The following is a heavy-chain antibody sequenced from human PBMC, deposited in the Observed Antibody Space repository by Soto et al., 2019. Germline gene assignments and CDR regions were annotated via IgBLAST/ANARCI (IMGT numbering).Heavy chain of an antibody. D-gene: IGHD3-10*01. CDR3: ARFAMVRPNDY. V-gene: IGHV1-18*01. J-gene: IGHJ4*02. CDR1: GYIFTTYG. Sequence: QDHLVQSGAEVKKPGASVKVSCKASGYIFTTYGISWVRQAPGQGLEWMGWISAYNGNTNYAQKFQGRVTMTTDASTNTAYMDLRSLRSDDTAVYYCARFAMVRPNDYWGQGTLVTVSS. CDR2: ISAYNGNT.